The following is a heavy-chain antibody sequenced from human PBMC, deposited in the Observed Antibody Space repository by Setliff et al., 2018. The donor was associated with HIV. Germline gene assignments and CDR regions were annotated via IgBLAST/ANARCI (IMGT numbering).Heavy chain of an antibody. Sequence: ASVKVSCKASGYTFSNYGITWVRQAPGQGLEWMGWITSYNGNTNYAKKFKGRVTMTTDTSTSIAYMELSSLRSEDTAVYYCAREHDSLTGYSFDFWGQGTLVTVSS. CDR2: ITSYNGNT. D-gene: IGHD3-9*01. V-gene: IGHV1-18*01. CDR3: AREHDSLTGYSFDF. J-gene: IGHJ4*02. CDR1: GYTFSNYG.